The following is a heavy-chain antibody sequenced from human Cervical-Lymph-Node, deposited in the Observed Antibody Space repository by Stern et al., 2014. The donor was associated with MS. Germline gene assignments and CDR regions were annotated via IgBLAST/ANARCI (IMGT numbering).Heavy chain of an antibody. V-gene: IGHV3-23*04. D-gene: IGHD4-17*01. CDR2: ISGIGGST. J-gene: IGHJ2*01. CDR3: AKVSDDYDAHWFFDL. Sequence: EVQLVESGGGFVKPGGSLRLSCAVSGFTFSNYGMNWVRRAPGKGLEWVSAISGIGGSTFYADSVKGRFTISRNNFQNTLYLQMSSLRADDTAVYYCAKVSDDYDAHWFFDLWGRGTLVTVSS. CDR1: GFTFSNYG.